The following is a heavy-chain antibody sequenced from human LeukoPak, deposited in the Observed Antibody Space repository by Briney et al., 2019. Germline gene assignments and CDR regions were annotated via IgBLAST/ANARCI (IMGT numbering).Heavy chain of an antibody. Sequence: ASVKVSCKASGYTFTGYYMHWVRQAPGQGLEWMGRISAYNGNTNYAQKLQGRVTMTTDTSTSTAYMELRSLRSDDTAVYYCARGSPGYSTSAIDYWGQGTLVTVSS. V-gene: IGHV1-18*04. CDR1: GYTFTGYY. D-gene: IGHD6-13*01. CDR3: ARGSPGYSTSAIDY. J-gene: IGHJ4*02. CDR2: ISAYNGNT.